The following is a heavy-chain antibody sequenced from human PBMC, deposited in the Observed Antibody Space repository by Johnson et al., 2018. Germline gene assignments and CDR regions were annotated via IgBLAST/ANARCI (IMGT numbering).Heavy chain of an antibody. V-gene: IGHV3-30*18. D-gene: IGHD3-10*01. CDR2: ISYDGSKK. Sequence: QVRLVESGGGVVQPGRSLRLSCAASGFTFSSYGMHWVRQAPGKGLEWVAVISYDGSKKYYADSVKGRFTISRDNSKNTLYLQMNSLRDDDTAVYYCAKEIRGRVPRFGEFPGAFDIWGQGTMVTVSS. J-gene: IGHJ3*02. CDR1: GFTFSSYG. CDR3: AKEIRGRVPRFGEFPGAFDI.